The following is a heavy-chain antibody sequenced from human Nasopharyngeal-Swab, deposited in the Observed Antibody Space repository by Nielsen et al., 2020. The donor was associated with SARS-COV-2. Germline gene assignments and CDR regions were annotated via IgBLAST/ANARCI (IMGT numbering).Heavy chain of an antibody. J-gene: IGHJ3*02. CDR2: ISSSSYI. CDR1: GFTFSSYS. V-gene: IGHV3-21*01. D-gene: IGHD6-13*01. Sequence: GGSLRLSCAASGFTFSSYSMNWVRQAPGKGLEWVSSISSSSYIYYADSVKGRFTISRDNAKNSLYLQMNSLRAEDAAVYYCARDDLPSIAAAGVDAFDIWGQGTMVTVSS. CDR3: ARDDLPSIAAAGVDAFDI.